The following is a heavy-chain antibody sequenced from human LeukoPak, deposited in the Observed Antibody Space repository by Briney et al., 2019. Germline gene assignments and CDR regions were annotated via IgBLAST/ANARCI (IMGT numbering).Heavy chain of an antibody. D-gene: IGHD4-17*01. CDR3: TRDPTTVTTIFDS. J-gene: IGHJ4*02. CDR2: IYPGESIYASENT. CDR1: GVSISAYY. V-gene: IGHV4-4*07. Sequence: PSETLSLTCSVSGVSISAYYWSWIRQPAGKGLEWIGRIYPGESIYASENTNYNPSLKSRVSMSGDTSKNQVSLKLRSVTAADTAVYYCTRDPTTVTTIFDSWGQGTLVTVSS.